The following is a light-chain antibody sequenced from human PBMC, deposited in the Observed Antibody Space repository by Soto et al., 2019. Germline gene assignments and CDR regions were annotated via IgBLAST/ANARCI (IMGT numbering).Light chain of an antibody. Sequence: QTVVPQEPSFSVSPGGTVTLTCGLTSASVSTNSYPSWYQQTPGQAPRTLIHSTNLRSSGVPDRFSGSILGNKAALTITGAQAEDECDYYCVVYLGSGSWVFVGGTKLTVL. J-gene: IGLJ3*02. CDR1: SASVSTNSY. CDR2: STN. CDR3: VVYLGSGSWV. V-gene: IGLV8-61*01.